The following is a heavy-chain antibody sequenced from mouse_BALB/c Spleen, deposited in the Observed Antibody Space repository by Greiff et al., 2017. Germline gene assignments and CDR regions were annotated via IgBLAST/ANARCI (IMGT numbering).Heavy chain of an antibody. CDR2: IYPSDSYT. J-gene: IGHJ4*01. CDR3: TRGGGLLSIHYYAMDY. CDR1: GYTFTSYW. D-gene: IGHD2-10*01. V-gene: IGHV1-69*02. Sequence: QVQLKQPGAELVRPGASVKLSCKASGYTFTSYWINWVKQRPGQGLEWIGNIYPSDSYTNYNQKFKDKATLTVDKSSSTAYMQLSSPTSEDSAVYYCTRGGGLLSIHYYAMDYWGQGTSVTVSS.